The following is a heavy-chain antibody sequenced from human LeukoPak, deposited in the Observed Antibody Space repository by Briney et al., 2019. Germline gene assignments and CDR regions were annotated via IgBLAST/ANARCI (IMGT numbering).Heavy chain of an antibody. CDR1: GFTFSSYG. CDR2: IWYAGSNK. J-gene: IGHJ4*02. V-gene: IGHV3-33*01. D-gene: IGHD6-19*01. CDR3: ARDYFAVAGDY. Sequence: PGRSLRLSCAAAGFTFSSYGVHWVRQAPGKGLEWVAVIWYAGSNKYYADVVKGRFTISRDNSKNTLYLQMNSLRAEDTAVYYCARDYFAVAGDYWGQGTLVTVSS.